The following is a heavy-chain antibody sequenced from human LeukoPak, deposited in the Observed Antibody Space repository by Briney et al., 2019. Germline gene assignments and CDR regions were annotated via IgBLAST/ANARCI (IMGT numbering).Heavy chain of an antibody. CDR2: IYSGGST. Sequence: GGSLRLSCAASGFTVSSNYMSWVRQAPGKGLEWVSVIYSGGSTYYADSVKGRFTISRDNPKNTLYLQTSSLRVEDTAVYYCARAPACYYDSSGGPYYFDYWGQGTLVTVSS. D-gene: IGHD3-22*01. CDR3: ARAPACYYDSSGGPYYFDY. CDR1: GFTVSSNY. V-gene: IGHV3-53*01. J-gene: IGHJ4*02.